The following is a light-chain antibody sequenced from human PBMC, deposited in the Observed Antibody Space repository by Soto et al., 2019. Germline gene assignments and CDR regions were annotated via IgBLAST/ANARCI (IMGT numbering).Light chain of an antibody. Sequence: EVVLTQSPAILSLSPGERATLSCRSVSVNLSWYQQKPGQAPRPLIYSASDRAPGIPARFSGSGSGTDFTLTISSLEPEDFAVYYCQERNRWPRGTFGAGTKVDIK. CDR2: SAS. CDR3: QERNRWPRGT. CDR1: VSVN. J-gene: IGKJ4*01. V-gene: IGKV3-11*01.